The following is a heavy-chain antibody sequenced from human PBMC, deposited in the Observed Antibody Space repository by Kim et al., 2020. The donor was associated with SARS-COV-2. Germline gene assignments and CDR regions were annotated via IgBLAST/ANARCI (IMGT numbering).Heavy chain of an antibody. J-gene: IGHJ5*02. CDR3: ARRIQLWVANWFDA. V-gene: IGHV7-4-1*02. CDR2: INTNTGNP. CDR1: GYTFTSYA. Sequence: ASVKVSCKASGYTFTSYAMNWVRQAPGQGLEWMGWINTNTGNPTYAQGFTGRFVFSLDTSVSTAYLQISSLKAEDTAVYYCARRIQLWVANWFDAWGQGTLVTVSS. D-gene: IGHD5-18*01.